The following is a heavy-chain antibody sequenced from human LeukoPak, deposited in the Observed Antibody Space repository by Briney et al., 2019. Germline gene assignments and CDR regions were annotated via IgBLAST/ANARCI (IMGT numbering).Heavy chain of an antibody. J-gene: IGHJ6*02. CDR1: GYTFTSYD. V-gene: IGHV1-8*01. Sequence: ASVKVSCKASGYTFTSYDINWVRQATGQGLEWMGWMNPNSGNTGYAQKFQGRVTITRDTSASTAYMELSSLRSEDTAVYYCARVRPIYYYYGMDVWGQGTTVTVSS. CDR3: ARVRPIYYYYGMDV. CDR2: MNPNSGNT.